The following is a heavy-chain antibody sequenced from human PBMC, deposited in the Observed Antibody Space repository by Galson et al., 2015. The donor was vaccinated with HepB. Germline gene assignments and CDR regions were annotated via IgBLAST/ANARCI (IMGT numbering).Heavy chain of an antibody. CDR3: ASLPMFDVLSGHVNAFDI. CDR1: GFTFSNYW. Sequence: SLRLSCAASGFTFSNYWMHWVRQVPGKGLVWVSRISSDGSSTSYADSVKGRFIISRDNAKNTLHLQMDSLRVEDTAVYYCASLPMFDVLSGHVNAFDIWGQGTMVTVSS. V-gene: IGHV3-74*01. D-gene: IGHD3-3*01. J-gene: IGHJ3*02. CDR2: ISSDGSST.